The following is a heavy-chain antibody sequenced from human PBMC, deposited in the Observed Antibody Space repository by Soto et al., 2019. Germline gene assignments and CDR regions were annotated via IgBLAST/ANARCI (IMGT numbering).Heavy chain of an antibody. CDR2: IIPIFGTA. D-gene: IGHD6-19*01. Sequence: QVQLVQSGAEVKKPGSSVKVSCKASGGTFSSYAISWVRQAPGQRLEWMGGIIPIFGTANYAQKFQGRVTITANKSTSTAYMELSSLRSEDTAVYYCARYSVAGTRYVYWYFDLWGRGTLVTVSS. CDR3: ARYSVAGTRYVYWYFDL. CDR1: GGTFSSYA. V-gene: IGHV1-69*06. J-gene: IGHJ2*01.